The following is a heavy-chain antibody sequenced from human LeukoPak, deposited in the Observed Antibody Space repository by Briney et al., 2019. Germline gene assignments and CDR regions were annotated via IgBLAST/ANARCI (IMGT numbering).Heavy chain of an antibody. J-gene: IGHJ6*02. CDR2: INPSDGRT. D-gene: IGHD2-2*01. V-gene: IGHV1-46*01. CDR1: GYTFTSYY. Sequence: ASVKVSCKASGYTFTSYYMHWVRQAPGQGLEWMGIINPSDGRTTYAQKFQGRVTMTRDTSTSTVYMELSSLRSEDTAVYYCARDPRRTRRAVGYYGLDVWGQGTTVTVSS. CDR3: ARDPRRTRRAVGYYGLDV.